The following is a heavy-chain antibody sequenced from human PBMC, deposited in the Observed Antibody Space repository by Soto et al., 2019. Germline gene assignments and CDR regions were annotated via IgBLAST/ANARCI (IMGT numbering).Heavy chain of an antibody. J-gene: IGHJ6*02. CDR2: ISFDGSKK. CDR3: AKPIVAAGYYGMDV. D-gene: IGHD6-13*01. CDR1: GFTLSSYY. Sequence: QVQLVESGGGVVQPGRSLRLSCVASGFTLSSYYMHWVRQAPGKGLEWVAVISFDGSKKYYGDSLKGRFTVSRDNSKKKVYLQMNSLRAEDTAVYYCAKPIVAAGYYGMDVWGQGTTVSVSS. V-gene: IGHV3-30*18.